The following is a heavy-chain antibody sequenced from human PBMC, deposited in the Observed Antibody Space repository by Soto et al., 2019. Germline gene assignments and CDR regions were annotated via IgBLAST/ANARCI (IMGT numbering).Heavy chain of an antibody. CDR1: GFIFSNSA. D-gene: IGHD4-17*01. J-gene: IGHJ4*02. V-gene: IGHV3-23*01. Sequence: LRLSCAASGFIFSNSAMSWVRQAPGKGLEWVSAISRNGGNTHYADSVKGRFAVSRDNSKDTLYLQMNSLKAEDTAEYYCAKHDYGDYDFDYWGQGTLVTVSS. CDR2: ISRNGGNT. CDR3: AKHDYGDYDFDY.